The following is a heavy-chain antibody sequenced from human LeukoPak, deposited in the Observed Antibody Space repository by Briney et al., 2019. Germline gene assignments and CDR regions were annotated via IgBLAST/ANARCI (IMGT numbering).Heavy chain of an antibody. CDR1: GESFSGYY. V-gene: IGHV4-34*01. CDR3: AREFRAEIGIGGYYYYYYMDV. Sequence: SETLSLTWAVYGESFSGYYWSWIRQPPGKGLEWIGEINHSGSTNYNPSLKSRVTISVDTSKNQFSLKLSSVTAADTAVYYCAREFRAEIGIGGYYYYYYMDVWGKGTTVTISS. D-gene: IGHD3-16*01. CDR2: INHSGST. J-gene: IGHJ6*03.